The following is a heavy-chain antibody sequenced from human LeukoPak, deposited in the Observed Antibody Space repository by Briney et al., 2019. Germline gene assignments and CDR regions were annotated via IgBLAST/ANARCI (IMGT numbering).Heavy chain of an antibody. CDR3: ANGETFDY. D-gene: IGHD7-27*01. J-gene: IGHJ4*02. Sequence: GGSLRLSCAASGFNFSTYAMTWVRQPPGKGLQWVSTISASGTSTYYADSVKGRFTISRDSSKSTLYLQMNSLRVEDTAVYYCANGETFDYWGQGTLVTVSS. V-gene: IGHV3-23*01. CDR2: ISASGTST. CDR1: GFNFSTYA.